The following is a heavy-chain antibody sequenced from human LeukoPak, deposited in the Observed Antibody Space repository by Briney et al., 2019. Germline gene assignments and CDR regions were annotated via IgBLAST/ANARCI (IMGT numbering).Heavy chain of an antibody. V-gene: IGHV1-2*02. CDR2: INPNNGDT. CDR1: GYTFTGYY. CDR3: ARGPVVLLD. D-gene: IGHD4-23*01. J-gene: IGHJ4*02. Sequence: ASVKVSCKASGYTFTGYYIHWVRQAPGRGLGWMGWINPNNGDTNYAQNFQGRVTVTRDTSINTAYLELKSLTSDDTAVYYCARGPVVLLDWGQGTLVTVSS.